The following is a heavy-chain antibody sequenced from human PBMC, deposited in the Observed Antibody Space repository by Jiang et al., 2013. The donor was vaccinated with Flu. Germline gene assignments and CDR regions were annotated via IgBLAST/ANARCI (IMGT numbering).Heavy chain of an antibody. Sequence: SGAEVKKPGSSVKVSCRASGVTFSKYTVTWVRLAPGQGLEWMGGIIPIFPTTNYAQKLQGRVTITADESTSTAYMELSSLRSEDTAVYYCVAGHCSSTSCYYYFDYWGQGTLVTVSS. CDR2: IIPIFPTT. D-gene: IGHD2-2*03. CDR3: VAGHCSSTSCYYYFDY. CDR1: GVTFSKYT. V-gene: IGHV1-69*01. J-gene: IGHJ4*02.